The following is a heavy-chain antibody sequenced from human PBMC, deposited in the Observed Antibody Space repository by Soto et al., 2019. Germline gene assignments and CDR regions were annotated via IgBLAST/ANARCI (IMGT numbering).Heavy chain of an antibody. J-gene: IGHJ4*02. CDR3: ATVGGVYGSSGYYYVY. CDR1: GYTLTELS. CDR2: FDPEDGET. D-gene: IGHD3-22*01. V-gene: IGHV1-24*01. Sequence: ASVKVSCKVSGYTLTELSMHWVRQAPGKGLEWMGGFDPEDGETIYARKFQGRVTMTEDTSTDTAYMELSSLRSEDTAVYYCATVGGVYGSSGYYYVYWGQGTLVTVSS.